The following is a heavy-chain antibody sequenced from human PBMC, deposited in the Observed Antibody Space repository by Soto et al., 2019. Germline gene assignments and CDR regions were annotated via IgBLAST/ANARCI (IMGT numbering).Heavy chain of an antibody. CDR3: ATYIVGATRHNDY. CDR2: ISGSGGST. D-gene: IGHD1-26*01. Sequence: EVQLLESGGGLVQPGGSLRLSCAASGFTFSSYAMSWVRQAPGKGLEWVSAISGSGGSTYYADSVKGRFTISRDNSKNTLYLQMNSLGAEDTAVYYCATYIVGATRHNDYWGQGTLVTVSS. V-gene: IGHV3-23*01. J-gene: IGHJ4*02. CDR1: GFTFSSYA.